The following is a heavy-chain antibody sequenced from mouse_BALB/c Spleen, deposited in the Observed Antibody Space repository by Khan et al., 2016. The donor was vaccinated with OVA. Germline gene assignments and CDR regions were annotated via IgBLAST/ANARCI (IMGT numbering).Heavy chain of an antibody. CDR3: ARVGCEVFAY. D-gene: IGHD3-3*01. V-gene: IGHV1-77*01. CDR2: IYPGSDGT. J-gene: IGHJ3*01. CDR1: GYIFNDYV. Sequence: QVQLQQSGPELVKPGASVTLSCQASGYIFNDYVMNWVKQRTGQGLEWIGQIYPGSDGTDYNEKFKDKATLTADRSSSTAYMQLNSLTSGDAAVYICARVGCEVFAYWGQGTLVTGSA.